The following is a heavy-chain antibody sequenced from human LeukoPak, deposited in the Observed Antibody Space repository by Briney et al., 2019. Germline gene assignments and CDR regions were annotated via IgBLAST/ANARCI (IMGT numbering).Heavy chain of an antibody. D-gene: IGHD3-16*02. J-gene: IGHJ4*02. V-gene: IGHV3-30*03. Sequence: GGSLRLSCAASGFTFSSYGMHWVRQAPGKGLEWVAVISYDGSNKYYADSVKGRFTISRDNSKNTLYLHMNSLRAEDTAVYYCATSDYVWGSYRPDYWGQGTLVTVSS. CDR2: ISYDGSNK. CDR3: ATSDYVWGSYRPDY. CDR1: GFTFSSYG.